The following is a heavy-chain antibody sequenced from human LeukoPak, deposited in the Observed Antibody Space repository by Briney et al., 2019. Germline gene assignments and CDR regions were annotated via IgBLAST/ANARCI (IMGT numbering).Heavy chain of an antibody. J-gene: IGHJ4*02. CDR2: INSDGSST. Sequence: RPGGSLRLSCAASGFTFSSYWMHWVRQAPGKGLVWVSRINSDGSSTSYADSVNGRFTISRDNAKNTLYLQMNSLRAEDTAVYYCARDNYGDHFDYWGQGTLVTVSS. CDR1: GFTFSSYW. D-gene: IGHD4-17*01. CDR3: ARDNYGDHFDY. V-gene: IGHV3-74*01.